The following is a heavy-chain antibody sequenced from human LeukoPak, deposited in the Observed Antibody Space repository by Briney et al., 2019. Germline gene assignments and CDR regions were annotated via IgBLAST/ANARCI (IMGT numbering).Heavy chain of an antibody. J-gene: IGHJ4*02. CDR2: IYYSGST. D-gene: IGHD5-18*01. CDR3: ARTTSKYSYGIDY. Sequence: SQTLSLTCTVSGGSISSGDYYWSRIRQPPGKGLEWIGYIYYSGSTYYNPSLKSRVTISVDTSKNQFSLKLSSVTAADTAVYYCARTTSKYSYGIDYWGQGTLVTVSS. V-gene: IGHV4-30-4*01. CDR1: GGSISSGDYY.